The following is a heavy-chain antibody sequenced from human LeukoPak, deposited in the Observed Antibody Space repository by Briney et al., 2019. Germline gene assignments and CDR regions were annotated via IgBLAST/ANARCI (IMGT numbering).Heavy chain of an antibody. CDR3: AGGTYYYDSSGYSHFDY. CDR2: IIPIFGTA. V-gene: IGHV1-69*05. Sequence: ASVEVSCKASGGTFSSYAISWVRQAPGQGLEWMGGIIPIFGTANYAQKFQGRVTITTDESTSTAYMELSSLRSEDTAVYYCAGGTYYYDSSGYSHFDYWGQGTLVTVSS. CDR1: GGTFSSYA. J-gene: IGHJ4*02. D-gene: IGHD3-22*01.